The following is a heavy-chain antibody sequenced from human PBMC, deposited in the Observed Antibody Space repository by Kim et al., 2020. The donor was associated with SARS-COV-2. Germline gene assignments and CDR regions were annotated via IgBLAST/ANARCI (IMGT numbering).Heavy chain of an antibody. Sequence: GGSLRLSCAASGFTFSNAWMSWVRQAPGKGLEWVGRIKSKTDGGTTDYAAPVKGRFTISRDDSKNTLYLQMNSLKTEDTAVYYCTTGARVSYGHNYYYYGMDVWGQGTTVTVSS. CDR1: GFTFSNAW. CDR3: TTGARVSYGHNYYYYGMDV. J-gene: IGHJ6*02. V-gene: IGHV3-15*01. CDR2: IKSKTDGGTT. D-gene: IGHD5-18*01.